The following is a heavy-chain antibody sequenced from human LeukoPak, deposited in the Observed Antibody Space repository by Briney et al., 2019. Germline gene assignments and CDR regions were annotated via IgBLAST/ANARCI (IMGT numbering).Heavy chain of an antibody. J-gene: IGHJ4*02. CDR3: ARGSLGDSSPHFDY. CDR1: GGSISSGNYY. D-gene: IGHD3-22*01. Sequence: PSETLSLTCTVSGGSISSGNYYWSWIRKPAGKGLEWIGYIYYSGSTNYNPSLKSRVTISVDTSKNQFSLKLGSVTAADTAVYYCARGSLGDSSPHFDYWGQGTLVTASS. CDR2: IYYSGST. V-gene: IGHV4-61*10.